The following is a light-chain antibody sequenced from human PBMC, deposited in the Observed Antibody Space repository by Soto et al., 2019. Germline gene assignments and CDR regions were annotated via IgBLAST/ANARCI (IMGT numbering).Light chain of an antibody. J-gene: IGKJ2*01. Sequence: EIVLTQSPGTLSLSPGVRATLSCRASQSVSSSYFAWYQQKPVQAPRLLIYGASSRATGIPDRFSGSGSGTDFTLTISRLEPEEFAVYYCQQYGSSPYTFGQGTKLEIK. CDR3: QQYGSSPYT. CDR1: QSVSSSY. V-gene: IGKV3-20*01. CDR2: GAS.